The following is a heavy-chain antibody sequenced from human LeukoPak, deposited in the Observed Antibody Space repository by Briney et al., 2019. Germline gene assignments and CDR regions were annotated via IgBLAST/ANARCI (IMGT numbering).Heavy chain of an antibody. CDR3: ARLTAAPPGYYYYYYMDV. J-gene: IGHJ6*03. CDR2: INHSGST. Sequence: SETLSLTCAVYGGSFSGYYWSWIRQPPGKGLEWIGEINHSGSTNYNPSLKSRVTISVDTSKNQFSLKLSSVTAADTAVYYCARLTAAPPGYYYYYYMDVWGKGTTVTVSS. CDR1: GGSFSGYY. V-gene: IGHV4-34*01. D-gene: IGHD3-9*01.